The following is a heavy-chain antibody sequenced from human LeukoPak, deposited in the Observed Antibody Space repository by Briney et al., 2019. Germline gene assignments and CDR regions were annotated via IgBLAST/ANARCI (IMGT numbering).Heavy chain of an antibody. CDR1: GYSISSGYY. CDR3: ARDRGRYDILTGYRSGRLDY. CDR2: IYHSGST. D-gene: IGHD3-9*01. Sequence: SETLSLTCTVSGYSISSGYYWGWIRQPPGKGLEWIGSIYHSGSTYYNPSLKSRVTISVDTSKNQFSLKLSSVTAADTAVYYCARDRGRYDILTGYRSGRLDYWGQGTLVTVS. V-gene: IGHV4-38-2*02. J-gene: IGHJ4*02.